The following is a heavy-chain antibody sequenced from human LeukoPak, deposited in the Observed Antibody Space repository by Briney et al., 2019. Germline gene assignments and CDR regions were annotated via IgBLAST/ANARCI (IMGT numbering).Heavy chain of an antibody. D-gene: IGHD3-22*01. J-gene: IGHJ4*02. CDR1: GYSFNSHW. Sequence: KPGESLKISCKGSGYSFNSHWIGWVRQMPGKGLEWMGIFHPGDSESRYSPSFQGQVTMSADQTITTAYLQWNSLKASDTAMYFCARTIAFYYDSSSYMDFWGQGTLVTVSS. V-gene: IGHV5-51*01. CDR3: ARTIAFYYDSSSYMDF. CDR2: FHPGDSES.